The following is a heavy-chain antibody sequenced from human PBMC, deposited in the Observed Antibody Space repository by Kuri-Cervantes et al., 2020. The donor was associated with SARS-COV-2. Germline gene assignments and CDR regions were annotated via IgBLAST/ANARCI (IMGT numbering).Heavy chain of an antibody. CDR1: GYTITNFF. D-gene: IGHD6-13*01. V-gene: IGHV1-46*01. Sequence: ASVKVSCMTSGYTITNFFMHWVRQAPGQGLEWMGLITPEDDLTLYAQNFQGRLTVTRDTSTRTVFMELSSLRSEDTAVYICAREAAVAGKNFGYWGQGTLVTVSS. CDR2: ITPEDDLT. CDR3: AREAAVAGKNFGY. J-gene: IGHJ4*02.